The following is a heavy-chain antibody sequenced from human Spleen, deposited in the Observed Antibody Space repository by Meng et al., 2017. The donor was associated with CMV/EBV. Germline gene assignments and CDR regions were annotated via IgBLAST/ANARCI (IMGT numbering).Heavy chain of an antibody. CDR2: ITPLFDVT. CDR3: ARGAFVPASPGEGWFDP. V-gene: IGHV1-69*05. Sequence: GTFGIDPIHWVRQAPGPGLEWMGGITPLFDVTNYAQKFQGRVSFSTDESTTMVYMELTRLTIDDTAVYYCARGAFVPASPGEGWFDPWGQGTLVTVSS. D-gene: IGHD2-2*01. J-gene: IGHJ5*02. CDR1: GTFGIDP.